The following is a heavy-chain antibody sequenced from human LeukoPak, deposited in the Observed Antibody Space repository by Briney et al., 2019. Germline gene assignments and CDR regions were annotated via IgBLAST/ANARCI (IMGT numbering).Heavy chain of an antibody. V-gene: IGHV3-30*02. Sequence: PGGSLRLSCAASGFIFSNYGMHWVRQAPGKGLEWVTFIRYDESNKFYADSVKGRFTISRDNSKNTLSLQMNSLRAEDTAVYYCATMQWLEGVDWFDPWGQGTLVTVSS. CDR3: ATMQWLEGVDWFDP. CDR1: GFIFSNYG. CDR2: IRYDESNK. J-gene: IGHJ5*02. D-gene: IGHD6-19*01.